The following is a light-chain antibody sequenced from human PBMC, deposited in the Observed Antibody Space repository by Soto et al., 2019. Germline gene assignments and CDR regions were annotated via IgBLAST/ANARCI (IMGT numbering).Light chain of an antibody. V-gene: IGKV3-15*01. Sequence: DILMTQSPATLSVSPGDRANLSCRASQTVSSNLAWYQQKPGQAPRLLIYGASTSATGIPARFSGSGSGTEFTLTISSLQSEDFAAYYCQQYNDWPRTFGQGTKVEIK. CDR1: QTVSSN. CDR3: QQYNDWPRT. CDR2: GAS. J-gene: IGKJ1*01.